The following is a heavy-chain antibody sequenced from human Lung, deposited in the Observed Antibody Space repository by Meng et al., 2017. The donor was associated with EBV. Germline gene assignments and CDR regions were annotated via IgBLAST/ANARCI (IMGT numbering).Heavy chain of an antibody. J-gene: IGHJ2*01. D-gene: IGHD6-19*01. Sequence: QVEPEGSGPGLVKPSQTLSLTCTGSGGSISSGDYDWSWIRQPPGKGLEWIGYIYYSGSTYYNPSLKSRVTISVDTSKNQFSLKLSSVTAADTAVYYCARPSIAVAGWDYWGRGTLVTVSS. CDR3: ARPSIAVAGWDY. CDR1: GGSISSGDYD. V-gene: IGHV4-30-4*01. CDR2: IYYSGST.